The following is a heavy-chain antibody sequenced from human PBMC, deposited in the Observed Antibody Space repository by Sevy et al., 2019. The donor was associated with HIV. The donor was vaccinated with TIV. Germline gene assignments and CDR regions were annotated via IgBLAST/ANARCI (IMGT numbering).Heavy chain of an antibody. J-gene: IGHJ4*02. CDR1: GFNFDDYN. V-gene: IGHV3-43*01. D-gene: IGHD6-19*01. Sequence: GGSLRLSCAVSGFNFDDYNLHWVRQPPGKGLEWVSVISWDGETTHYAGSVKGRFTISRDNSKDSLYLQMNSLRTEDTALYYCAKGGIAVPGPPDYWGQGTLVTVSS. CDR3: AKGGIAVPGPPDY. CDR2: ISWDGETT.